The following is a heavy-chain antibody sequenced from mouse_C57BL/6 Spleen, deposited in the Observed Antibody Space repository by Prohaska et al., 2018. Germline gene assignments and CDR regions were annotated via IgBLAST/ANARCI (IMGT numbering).Heavy chain of an antibody. D-gene: IGHD2-5*01. Sequence: QVQLQQPGAELVMPGASVKLSCKASGYTFTSYWMHWVKQRPGQGLEWIGEIDPSDSYTNYNQKFKGKATLTVDKSSSTAYMQLSSLTSEDSAVYYCARYYSNLYFDYWGQGTTLTVSS. CDR2: IDPSDSYT. J-gene: IGHJ2*01. CDR1: GYTFTSYW. CDR3: ARYYSNLYFDY. V-gene: IGHV1-69*01.